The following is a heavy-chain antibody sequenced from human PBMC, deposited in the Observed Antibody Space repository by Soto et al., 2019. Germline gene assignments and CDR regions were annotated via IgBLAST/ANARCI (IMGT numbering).Heavy chain of an antibody. Sequence: SVTICVTRTVSDGTIRSYCWSWIRKTTGKGLEWIGYIYYSGSTNYNPSLKSRVTISVDTSKNQFSLKLSSVTAADTAVYYCAREKRYCSSTSCYTYLDYWGQGTLVTVSS. D-gene: IGHD2-2*02. J-gene: IGHJ4*02. CDR3: AREKRYCSSTSCYTYLDY. V-gene: IGHV4-59*01. CDR2: IYYSGST. CDR1: DGTIRSYC.